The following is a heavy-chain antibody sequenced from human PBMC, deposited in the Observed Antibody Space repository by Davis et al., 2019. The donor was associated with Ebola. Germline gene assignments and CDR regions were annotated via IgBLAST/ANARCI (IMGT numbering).Heavy chain of an antibody. CDR1: GGSISSGGYY. J-gene: IGHJ4*02. V-gene: IGHV4-31*03. CDR2: IDYSGST. D-gene: IGHD3-10*01. Sequence: PSETLSLTCTVSGGSISSGGYYWSWSRQHPGKGLEWIGYIDYSGSTYYNPSLKSRVTISVDTSKNQFSLKLTSVTAADTAMYYCSERGSSVWGQGTLVTVSS. CDR3: SERGSSV.